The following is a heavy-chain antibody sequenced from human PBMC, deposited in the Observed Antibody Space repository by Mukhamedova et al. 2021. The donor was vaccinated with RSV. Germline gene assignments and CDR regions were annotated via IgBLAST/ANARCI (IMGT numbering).Heavy chain of an antibody. CDR2: ISGYNGNT. CDR3: ARVPGRGDNAGAFDI. V-gene: IGHV1-18*01. J-gene: IGHJ3*02. Sequence: GWISGYNGNTQYAQKFQDRVTMTTDTSTNSAYLEVRSLRSDDTAVYFCARVPGRGDNAGAFDIWGQGTTVTVSS. D-gene: IGHD2-21*02.